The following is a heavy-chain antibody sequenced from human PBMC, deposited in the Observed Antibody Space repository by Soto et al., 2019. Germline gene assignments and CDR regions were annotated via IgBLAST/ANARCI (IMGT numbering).Heavy chain of an antibody. Sequence: GGSLRLSCAASGFTFSSYGMHWVRQAPGKGLEWVAVISYDGSNKYYADSVKGRFTISRDNSKSTLYLHVDSLRPEDAAVYYCARDPKTTGGQHWAFNYFDSWGQGTLVTVSS. CDR2: ISYDGSNK. V-gene: IGHV3-30*03. D-gene: IGHD2-8*02. J-gene: IGHJ4*02. CDR1: GFTFSSYG. CDR3: ARDPKTTGGQHWAFNYFDS.